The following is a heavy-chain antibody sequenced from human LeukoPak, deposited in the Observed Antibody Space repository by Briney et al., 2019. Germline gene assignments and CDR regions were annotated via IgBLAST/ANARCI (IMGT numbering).Heavy chain of an antibody. J-gene: IGHJ4*02. CDR3: ARDMRGSYGEFDY. Sequence: ASVKVSCKASGYTFTSYDINWVRPATGQGLEWMGWMNPNSGNTGYAQKLQGRVTMTTDTSTSTAYMELRSLRSDDTAVYYCARDMRGSYGEFDYWGQGTLVTVSS. D-gene: IGHD1-26*01. CDR2: MNPNSGNT. V-gene: IGHV1-8*01. CDR1: GYTFTSYD.